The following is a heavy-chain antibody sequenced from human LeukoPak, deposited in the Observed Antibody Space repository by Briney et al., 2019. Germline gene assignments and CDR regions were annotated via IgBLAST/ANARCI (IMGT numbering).Heavy chain of an antibody. V-gene: IGHV3-15*01. J-gene: IGHJ4*02. D-gene: IGHD3-22*01. Sequence: GGSLRLSCAASGFTFSNAWMSWVRQAPGKGLEWVGRIKGKTDGGTTDYAAPVKGRFTISRDDSKNTLYLQMNSLKTEDTAVYYCTTNIHYDSSGRPFDYWGQGTLVTVSS. CDR1: GFTFSNAW. CDR2: IKGKTDGGTT. CDR3: TTNIHYDSSGRPFDY.